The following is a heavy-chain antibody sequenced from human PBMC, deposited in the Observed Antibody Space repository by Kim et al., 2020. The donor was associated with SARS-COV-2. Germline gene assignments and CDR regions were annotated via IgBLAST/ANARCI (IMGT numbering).Heavy chain of an antibody. D-gene: IGHD5-18*01. CDR1: GFTFSSYW. J-gene: IGHJ6*03. V-gene: IGHV3-7*01. CDR3: ARDTEDTAMAEYYYYYMDV. CDR2: IKQDGSEK. Sequence: GGSLRLSCAASGFTFSSYWMSWVRQAPGKGLEWVANIKQDGSEKYYVDSVKGRFTISRDNAKNSLYLQMNSLRAEDTAVYYCARDTEDTAMAEYYYYYMDVWGKGTTVTVSS.